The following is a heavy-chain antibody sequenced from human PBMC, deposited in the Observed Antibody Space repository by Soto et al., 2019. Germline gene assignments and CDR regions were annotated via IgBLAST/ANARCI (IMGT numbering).Heavy chain of an antibody. J-gene: IGHJ4*02. CDR2: IYYNGKT. V-gene: IGHV4-31*03. Sequence: QVQLQESGPGLVKPSQTLSLTCTVSGGSITSGSYYWSWVRQHPGKGLEWIGCIYYNGKTNYNPSLRSRVTMSVATSKNQFSLRLSSVTAADTAVYYCARDLSGRSDYWGQGTLVTVSS. CDR1: GGSITSGSYY. D-gene: IGHD1-26*01. CDR3: ARDLSGRSDY.